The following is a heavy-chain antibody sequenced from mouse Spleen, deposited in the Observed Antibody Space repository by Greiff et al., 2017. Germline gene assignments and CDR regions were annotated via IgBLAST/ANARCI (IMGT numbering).Heavy chain of an antibody. CDR2: IYPRSGNT. D-gene: IGHD1-1*01. V-gene: IGHV1-81*01. CDR1: GYTFTSYG. CDR3: ARQGVVATHGWYFDV. J-gene: IGHJ1*01. Sequence: QVQLQQSGAELARPGASVKLSCKASGYTFTSYGISWVKQRTGQGLEWIGEIYPRSGNTYYNEKFKGKATLTADKSSSTAYMELRSLTSEDSAVYFCARQGVVATHGWYFDVWGAGTTVTVSS.